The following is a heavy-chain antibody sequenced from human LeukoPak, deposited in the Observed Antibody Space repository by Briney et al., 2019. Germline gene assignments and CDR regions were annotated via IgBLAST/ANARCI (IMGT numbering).Heavy chain of an antibody. V-gene: IGHV1-8*01. CDR3: ARDHSSSWYDP. J-gene: IGHJ5*02. D-gene: IGHD6-13*01. CDR2: MNPNSGNT. Sequence: ASVKVSCKASGYTFTSYDINWVRQATGLGLEWMGWMNPNSGNTGYAQRFQGRVTMTRNTSISTAYMELSSLRSEDTAVYYCARDHSSSWYDPWGQGTPVTVSS. CDR1: GYTFTSYD.